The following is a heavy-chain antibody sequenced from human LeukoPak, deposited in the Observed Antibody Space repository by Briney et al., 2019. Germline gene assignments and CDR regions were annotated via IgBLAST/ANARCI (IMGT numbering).Heavy chain of an antibody. J-gene: IGHJ4*02. CDR1: GFTFSRYR. D-gene: IGHD4-17*01. Sequence: GGSLRLSCAASGFTFSRYRMNWVRQAPGKGLDCISHISSSSTTIYYADSVKGRFTISRDNAKNSLFLQMNSLRAEDTAVYYCARDRCGDYVSDYWGQGILVTVSS. V-gene: IGHV3-48*01. CDR2: ISSSSTTI. CDR3: ARDRCGDYVSDY.